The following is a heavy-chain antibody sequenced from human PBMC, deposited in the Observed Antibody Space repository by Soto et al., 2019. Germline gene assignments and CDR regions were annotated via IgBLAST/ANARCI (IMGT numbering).Heavy chain of an antibody. CDR2: INPNSGDT. V-gene: IGHV1-2*02. Sequence: ASVKVSCKASGYTFTGYYMHWVRQAPGQGLEWMGWINPNSGDTNYAQKLQGRVTMTTDTSTSTAYMELRSLRSDDTAVYYCARGGTGTTGRAFDIWGQGTMVTVSS. J-gene: IGHJ3*02. CDR1: GYTFTGYY. D-gene: IGHD1-7*01. CDR3: ARGGTGTTGRAFDI.